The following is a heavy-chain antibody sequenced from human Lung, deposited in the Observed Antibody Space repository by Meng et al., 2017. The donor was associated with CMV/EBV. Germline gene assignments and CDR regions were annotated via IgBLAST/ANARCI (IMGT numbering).Heavy chain of an antibody. V-gene: IGHV3-7*01. CDR3: ARDPSGGCYHFDD. J-gene: IGHJ4*02. Sequence: GGSLRLSCAASGFTFSSYWMNWVRQAPGKGLEWVANIKQDGSEKYYVDSVKGRFTISRDNAKNSLYLQMNSLRAEDTAVYYCARDPSGGCYHFDDWGQGALVTVSS. CDR1: GFTFSSYW. CDR2: IKQDGSEK. D-gene: IGHD1-26*01.